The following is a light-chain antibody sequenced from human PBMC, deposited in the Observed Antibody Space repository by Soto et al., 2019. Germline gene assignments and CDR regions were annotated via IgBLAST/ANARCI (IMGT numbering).Light chain of an antibody. Sequence: IVITQSPLSLPVTPGEPASISCRSSQSLLHSNGYNYLDWYLQKPGQSPQLLIYLGSNRASRFPDRFSGSGSGTDFTLKISRVEAEDVGVYYCMQALQTPITFGRGTRLE. CDR1: QSLLHSNGYNY. V-gene: IGKV2-28*01. CDR3: MQALQTPIT. CDR2: LGS. J-gene: IGKJ5*01.